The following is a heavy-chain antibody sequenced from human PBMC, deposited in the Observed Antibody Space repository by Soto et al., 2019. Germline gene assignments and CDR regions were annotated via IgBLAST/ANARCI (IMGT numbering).Heavy chain of an antibody. J-gene: IGHJ4*02. D-gene: IGHD3-10*01. CDR1: GGSFSGYY. V-gene: IGHV4-34*01. CDR2: INHSGST. Sequence: QVQLQQWGAGLLKPSETLSLTCAVYGGSFSGYYWSWIRQPPGKGLEWIGEINHSGSTNYNPSLKSRVTISVDTSKNQFSLKLSSVTAADTAVYYCARGKAGRYYGSGAFDYWGQGTLVTVSS. CDR3: ARGKAGRYYGSGAFDY.